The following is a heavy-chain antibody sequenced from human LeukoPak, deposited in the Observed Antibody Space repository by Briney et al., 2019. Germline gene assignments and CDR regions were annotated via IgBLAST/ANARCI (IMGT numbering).Heavy chain of an antibody. Sequence: PSETLSLTCAVYGGSFSGHYWSWIRQPPGKGLEWIGEINHSGSTNYNPSLKSRVTISVDTSKNQFSLKLSSVTAADTAVYYCASFRAGSWGQGTLVTVSS. CDR3: ASFRAGS. CDR2: INHSGST. CDR1: GGSFSGHY. V-gene: IGHV4-34*01. J-gene: IGHJ5*02.